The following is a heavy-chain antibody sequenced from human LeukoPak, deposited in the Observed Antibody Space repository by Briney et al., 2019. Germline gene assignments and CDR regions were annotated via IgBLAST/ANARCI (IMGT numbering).Heavy chain of an antibody. CDR3: ARHPFATPFDY. CDR1: GGSISSGGYY. CDR2: IYYSGST. J-gene: IGHJ4*02. Sequence: SETLSLTCTVSGGSISSGGYYWSWIRQHPGKGLEWIGYIYYSGSTYYNPSLKSRVTISVDTSKNQFSLKLSSVTAADTAVYFCARHPFATPFDYWGPGTLVTVSS. V-gene: IGHV4-31*03. D-gene: IGHD2-15*01.